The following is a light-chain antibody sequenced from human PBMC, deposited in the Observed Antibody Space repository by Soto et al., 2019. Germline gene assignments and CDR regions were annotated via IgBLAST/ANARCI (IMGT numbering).Light chain of an antibody. CDR2: DAS. V-gene: IGKV1-5*01. CDR3: QQYNSYSGT. CDR1: QSISSW. Sequence: DIQMTQSPSTLSASVGDRVTITCRASQSISSWLAWYQQKPGKAPKLLIYDASSLESGVPSRFSGSGSGTEFTLTISSLQPDEFATYYCQQYNSYSGTVGQGTKLEIK. J-gene: IGKJ2*01.